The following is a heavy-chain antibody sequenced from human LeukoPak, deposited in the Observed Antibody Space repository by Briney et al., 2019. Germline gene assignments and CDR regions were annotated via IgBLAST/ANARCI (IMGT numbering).Heavy chain of an antibody. CDR1: GFTFSSYA. J-gene: IGHJ4*02. CDR2: TKNKANNYET. CDR3: TTWVGDDF. Sequence: GGSLRLSCAASGFTFSSYAMSWVRQAPGKGPEWVGRTKNKANNYETTYSASVKGRFVISRDESKNTAYLQMNSLKTEDTAVYYCTTWVGDDFWGQGTLVTVSS. D-gene: IGHD2-15*01. V-gene: IGHV3-73*01.